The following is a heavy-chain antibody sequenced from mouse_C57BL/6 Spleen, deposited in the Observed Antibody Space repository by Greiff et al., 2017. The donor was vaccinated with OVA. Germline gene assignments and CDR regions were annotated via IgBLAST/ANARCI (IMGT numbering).Heavy chain of an antibody. CDR2: ISDGGSYT. J-gene: IGHJ4*01. D-gene: IGHD2-4*01. CDR1: GFTFSSYA. CDR3: ARDKVSYDYDVDYAMDY. Sequence: EVQRVESGGGLVKPGGSLKLSCAASGFTFSSYAMSWVRQTPEKRLEWVATISDGGSYTYYPDNVKGRFTISRDNAKNNLYLQMSHLKSEDTAMYYCARDKVSYDYDVDYAMDYWGQGTSVTVSS. V-gene: IGHV5-4*01.